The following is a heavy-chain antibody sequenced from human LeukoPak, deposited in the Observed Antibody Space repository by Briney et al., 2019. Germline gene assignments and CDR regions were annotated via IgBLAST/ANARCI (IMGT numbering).Heavy chain of an antibody. V-gene: IGHV3-7*01. CDR2: IKEDGSEK. CDR1: GFTFSTHW. D-gene: IGHD3-16*01. CDR3: ARVGDYYYMDV. J-gene: IGHJ6*03. Sequence: GGSLRLSCAASGFTFSTHWMSWVRQAPGKGLEWVAKIKEDGSEKYYVDSVKGRFTISRDSAKNSLYLQMNSLRAEDTAVYYCARVGDYYYMDVWGKGTTVTVSS.